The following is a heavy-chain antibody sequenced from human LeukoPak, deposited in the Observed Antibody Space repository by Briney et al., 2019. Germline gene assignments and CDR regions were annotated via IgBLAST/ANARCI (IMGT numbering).Heavy chain of an antibody. J-gene: IGHJ4*02. CDR1: GGSFSGYY. V-gene: IGHV4-34*01. CDR2: INHSGST. CDR3: ARVGVTTERLYFDY. Sequence: SETLSLTCAVYGGSFSGYYWSWIRQPPGKGLEWIGEINHSGSTNYNPSLKSRVTISVDTSKNQFSLKLSSVTAAGTAVYYCARVGVTTERLYFDYWGQGTLVTVSS. D-gene: IGHD4-17*01.